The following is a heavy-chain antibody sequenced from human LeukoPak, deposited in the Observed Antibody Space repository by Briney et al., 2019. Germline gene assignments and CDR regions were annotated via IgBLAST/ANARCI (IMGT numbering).Heavy chain of an antibody. CDR3: ARHDSFIPY. CDR2: ISDSGRST. CDR1: GFTFSDYA. D-gene: IGHD5-18*01. J-gene: IGHJ4*02. V-gene: IGHV3-23*01. Sequence: PGGSLRLSCTASGFTFSDYAMSWVRQAPGKGLEWVSGISDSGRSTYYSDSVRGRCTISRDISKYTVYLEVSNLRAEDTAVYFCARHDSFIPYWGQGTLVSVSS.